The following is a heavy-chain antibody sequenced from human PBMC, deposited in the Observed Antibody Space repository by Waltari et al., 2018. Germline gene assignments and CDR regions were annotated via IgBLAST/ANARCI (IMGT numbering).Heavy chain of an antibody. V-gene: IGHV4-39*01. CDR1: GGSISSSSYY. J-gene: IGHJ4*02. Sequence: QLQLQESGPGLVKPSETLSLTCTVSGGSISSSSYYGGWIRQPPGKGLEWIGSIYYSGSTYYNPSLKSRVTISVDTSKNQFSLKLSSVTAADTAVYYCARQSGYCSSTSCPFDYWGQGTLVTVSS. D-gene: IGHD2-2*01. CDR2: IYYSGST. CDR3: ARQSGYCSSTSCPFDY.